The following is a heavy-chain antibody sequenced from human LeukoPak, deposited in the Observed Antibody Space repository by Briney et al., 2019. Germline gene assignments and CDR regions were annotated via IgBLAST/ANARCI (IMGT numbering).Heavy chain of an antibody. Sequence: ASVKVSCKASGYTFTSYDINWGRQATGQGLEWMGGIIPIFGTANYAQKFQGRVTITADESTSTAYMELSSLRSEDTAVYYCARANAGWFDPWGQGTLVTVSS. CDR1: GYTFTSYD. CDR2: IIPIFGTA. V-gene: IGHV1-69*13. J-gene: IGHJ5*02. CDR3: ARANAGWFDP.